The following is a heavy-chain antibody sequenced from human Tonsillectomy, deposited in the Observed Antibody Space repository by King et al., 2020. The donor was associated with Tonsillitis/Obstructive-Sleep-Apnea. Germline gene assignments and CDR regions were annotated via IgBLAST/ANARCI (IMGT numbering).Heavy chain of an antibody. CDR2: IRSKAYGGTT. Sequence: QLVQSGGGLVQPGRSLRLSCTASGFTFGDYAMSWVRQAPGKGLEWVGFIRSKAYGGTTEYGASVKGKFTISRDDSKSIAYLQMNSLKTEDTAVYYCTRDRWEAPYYYYYYMDVWGKGTTVTVSS. D-gene: IGHD1-26*01. CDR1: GFTFGDYA. CDR3: TRDRWEAPYYYYYYMDV. V-gene: IGHV3-49*04. J-gene: IGHJ6*03.